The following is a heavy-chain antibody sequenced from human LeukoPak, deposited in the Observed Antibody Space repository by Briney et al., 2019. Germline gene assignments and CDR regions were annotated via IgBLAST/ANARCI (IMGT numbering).Heavy chain of an antibody. CDR3: ASQVVPAAIWPEDAFDI. CDR1: GFTFSSYW. V-gene: IGHV3-74*01. J-gene: IGHJ3*02. D-gene: IGHD2-2*02. CDR2: INSDGSST. Sequence: GGSLRLSCAASGFTFSSYWMHWVRQAPGKGLVWVSRINSDGSSTSYADSVKGRFTISRDNAKNTLYLQMNSLRAEDTAVYYCASQVVPAAIWPEDAFDIWGQGTMVTVSS.